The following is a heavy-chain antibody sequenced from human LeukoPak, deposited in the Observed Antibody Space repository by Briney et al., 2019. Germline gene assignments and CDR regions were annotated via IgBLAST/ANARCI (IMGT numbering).Heavy chain of an antibody. CDR2: MNPNSGGT. J-gene: IGHJ6*03. V-gene: IGHV1-2*02. D-gene: IGHD3-16*01. Sequence: GASVKVSCKASGYTFTGYYMHWVRQAPGQGLEWMGWMNPNSGGTNYAQKFQGRVTITRVTSISTAYMELSRLRSDDTAVYYCAREVWPYYYYYYMDVWGKGTTVTVSS. CDR1: GYTFTGYY. CDR3: AREVWPYYYYYYMDV.